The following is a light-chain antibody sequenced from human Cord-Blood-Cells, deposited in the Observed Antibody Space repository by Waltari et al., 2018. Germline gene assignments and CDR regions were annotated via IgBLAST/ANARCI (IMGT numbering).Light chain of an antibody. Sequence: QSALTQPASVSGSPGQSITISCTGTSSDVGSYNLVSWYQQHPGKDPKLMIYEGSKLPSGVSNRFSRSKSGNTASLTISGLQAEDEADYYCCSYAGSSTWVFGGGTKLTVL. J-gene: IGLJ3*02. CDR2: EGS. V-gene: IGLV2-23*01. CDR1: SSDVGSYNL. CDR3: CSYAGSSTWV.